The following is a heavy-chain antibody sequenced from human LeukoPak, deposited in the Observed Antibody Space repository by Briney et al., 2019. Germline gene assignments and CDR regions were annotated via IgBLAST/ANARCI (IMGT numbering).Heavy chain of an antibody. CDR1: GYSIRSGHY. Sequence: PSETLSLTCAVSGYSIRSGHYWGWMRQSPGKGLEWIGSINHSGITEYNPSLKSRVTLSVDTSKNQFSLQLRSVTAADRALYYCARSGDYIKEGFDYWGQGTQVTVSS. CDR2: INHSGIT. CDR3: ARSGDYIKEGFDY. V-gene: IGHV4-38-2*01. J-gene: IGHJ4*02. D-gene: IGHD3-22*01.